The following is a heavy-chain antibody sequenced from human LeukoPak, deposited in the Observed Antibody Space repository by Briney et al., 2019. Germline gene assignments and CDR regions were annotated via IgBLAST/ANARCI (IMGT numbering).Heavy chain of an antibody. CDR2: SNPGSGYT. J-gene: IGHJ4*02. V-gene: IGHV1-3*02. CDR1: GYTFTNYA. D-gene: IGHD1-14*01. CDR3: VIRIPGNDY. Sequence: EASVKVSCKASGYTFTNYAIHRVRQAPGQRLEWMGWSNPGSGYTKYSEDFQGRVIITRDTTANTAYMELSSLRSEDMAVYYCVIRIPGNDYWGQGTRVTVSS.